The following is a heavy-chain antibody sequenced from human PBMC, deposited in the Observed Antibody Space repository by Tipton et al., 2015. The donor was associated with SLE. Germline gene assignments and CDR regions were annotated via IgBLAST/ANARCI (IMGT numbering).Heavy chain of an antibody. D-gene: IGHD3-22*01. CDR2: IIPILGIA. CDR3: ARASHRYYDISGYSHFGY. Sequence: QVQLVQSGAEVKKPGSSVKVSCKASGGTFSTYTISWVRQAPGQGLEWMGRIIPILGIANYAQKFQGRVTITADKSTSTAYMELSSLRSEDTAVYYCARASHRYYDISGYSHFGYWGQGTLVTVSS. J-gene: IGHJ4*02. V-gene: IGHV1-69*09. CDR1: GGTFSTYT.